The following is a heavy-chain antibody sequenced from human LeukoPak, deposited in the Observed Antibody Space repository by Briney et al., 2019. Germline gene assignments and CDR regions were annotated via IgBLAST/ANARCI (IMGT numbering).Heavy chain of an antibody. V-gene: IGHV3-33*01. J-gene: IGHJ4*02. CDR2: IWYDGSNK. Sequence: GGPLRLSCAASGFTFSSYGMHWVRQAPGKGLEWVAVIWYDGSNKYYADSVKGRFTISRDNSKNTLYLQMNSLRAEDTAVYYCARVGRDYGDYVGAFDYWGQGTLVTVSS. D-gene: IGHD4-17*01. CDR1: GFTFSSYG. CDR3: ARVGRDYGDYVGAFDY.